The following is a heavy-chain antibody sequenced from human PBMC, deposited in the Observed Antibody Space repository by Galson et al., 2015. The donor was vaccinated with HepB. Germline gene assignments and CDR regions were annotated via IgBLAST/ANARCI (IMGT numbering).Heavy chain of an antibody. Sequence: QSGAEVKRPGESLKISCKGSGYSFNTYWIVCVRQMPGKGLEFMGIIYPGDSDTKYSPSFQGQVTISADKSISTAYLQWSSLKASDTAMYYCARRSRHLYLGDQGAFVLWCQGTMVTVSS. J-gene: IGHJ3*01. V-gene: IGHV5-51*01. CDR2: IYPGDSDT. D-gene: IGHD3-16*01. CDR3: ARRSRHLYLGDQGAFVL. CDR1: GYSFNTYW.